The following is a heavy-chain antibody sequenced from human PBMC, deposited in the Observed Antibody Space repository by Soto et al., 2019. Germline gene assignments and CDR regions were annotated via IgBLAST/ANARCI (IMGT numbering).Heavy chain of an antibody. CDR3: VRDLTDGYVDFDS. V-gene: IGHV3-64*01. CDR1: GFTFSGYS. CDR2: INTNGVNT. J-gene: IGHJ4*02. D-gene: IGHD5-12*01. Sequence: PGGSLRLSCAASGFTFSGYSMFWVRQAPGKGLEYVSAINTNGVNTFYAKSVKGRFTISRDNSKNTMYLQMSSLRAEDTAVYYCVRDLTDGYVDFDSWGQGTPVTVSS.